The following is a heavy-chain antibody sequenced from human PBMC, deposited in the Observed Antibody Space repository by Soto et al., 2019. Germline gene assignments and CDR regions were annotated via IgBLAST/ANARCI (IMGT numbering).Heavy chain of an antibody. Sequence: SETLSLTCTVSGGSISSGGYYWSWIRQHPGKGLEWIGYIYYSGSTNYNPPLKSRVTISVDKSKNQFSLKLSSVTAADTAVYYCARAKVSGTVFDYWGQGTLVTVSS. D-gene: IGHD6-13*01. CDR1: GGSISSGGYY. J-gene: IGHJ4*02. CDR2: IYYSGST. CDR3: ARAKVSGTVFDY. V-gene: IGHV4-31*03.